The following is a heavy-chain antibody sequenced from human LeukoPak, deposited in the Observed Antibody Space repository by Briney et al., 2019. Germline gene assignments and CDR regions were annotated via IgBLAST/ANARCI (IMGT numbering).Heavy chain of an antibody. V-gene: IGHV3-48*02. CDR1: GFTFSSYA. CDR3: AREGIAAAQYYYGMDV. CDR2: ISSSSSTI. D-gene: IGHD6-13*01. J-gene: IGHJ6*02. Sequence: GGSLRLSCAASGFTFSSYAMSWVRQAPGKGLEWVSYISSSSSTIYYADSVKGRFTISRDNAKNSLYLQMNSLRDEDTAVYYCAREGIAAAQYYYGMDVWGQGTTVTVSS.